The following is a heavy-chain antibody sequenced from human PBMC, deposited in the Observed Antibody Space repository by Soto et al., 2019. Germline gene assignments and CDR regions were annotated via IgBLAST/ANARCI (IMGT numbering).Heavy chain of an antibody. V-gene: IGHV1-46*01. CDR2: INPSGGST. CDR1: GYTFTSYY. Sequence: ASVKVSCTASGYTFTSYYMHWVRQAPGQGLEWMGIINPSGGSTSYAQKFQGRATMTRDTSTSTVYMELSSLRSEDTAVYYCARDSDIVVVPAAILIAVAGITNYYYYGMDVWGQGTTVTVSS. D-gene: IGHD2-2*01. J-gene: IGHJ6*02. CDR3: ARDSDIVVVPAAILIAVAGITNYYYYGMDV.